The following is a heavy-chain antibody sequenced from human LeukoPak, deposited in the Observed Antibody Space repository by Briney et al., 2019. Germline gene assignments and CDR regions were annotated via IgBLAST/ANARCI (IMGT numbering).Heavy chain of an antibody. CDR2: INPNSGGT. D-gene: IGHD6-19*01. CDR3: AAGGYSSGRYFVY. J-gene: IGHJ4*02. V-gene: IGHV1-2*02. CDR1: GYTFTGYY. Sequence: EASVKVSCKASGYTFTGYYMHWVRQAPGQGLEWMGWINPNSGGTNYAQKFQGRVTMTRDTSISTAYMELSRLRSDDTAVYYCAAGGYSSGRYFVYWGQGTLVTVSS.